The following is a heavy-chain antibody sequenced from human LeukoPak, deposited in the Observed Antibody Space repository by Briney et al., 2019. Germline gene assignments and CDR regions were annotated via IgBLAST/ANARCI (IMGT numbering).Heavy chain of an antibody. CDR1: GFTFSSYG. D-gene: IGHD2-2*01. CDR3: ARERYCSSTSCYGADFDY. CDR2: IWYDGSNK. J-gene: IGHJ4*02. Sequence: GGSLRLSCAASGFTFSSYGMHWVRQAPGKGLEWVAVIWYDGSNKYYADSVKGRFTISRDNSKNTLYLQMNSLRAEDTAVYYCARERYCSSTSCYGADFDYWGQGTLVTVSS. V-gene: IGHV3-33*01.